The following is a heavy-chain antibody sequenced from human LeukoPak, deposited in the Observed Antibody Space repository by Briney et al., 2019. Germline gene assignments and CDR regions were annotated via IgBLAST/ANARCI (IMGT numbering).Heavy chain of an antibody. CDR2: IWYDGSNK. D-gene: IGHD3-22*01. V-gene: IGHV3-33*08. CDR1: GFTFSSYG. Sequence: GRSLRLSCAASGFTFSSYGMHWVRQAPGKGLEWVAVIWYDGSNKYYADSVKGRFTISRDNSKNTLYLQMNSLRAEDTAVYYCARDGNYYDSSGLYGMDVWGQGTTVTVSS. J-gene: IGHJ6*02. CDR3: ARDGNYYDSSGLYGMDV.